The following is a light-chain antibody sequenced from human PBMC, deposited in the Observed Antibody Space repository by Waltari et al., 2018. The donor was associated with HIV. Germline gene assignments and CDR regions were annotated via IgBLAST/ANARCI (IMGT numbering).Light chain of an antibody. Sequence: EIVMTQSPATLSVSPGERATLSCRASQSVSSNLAWYQQKPGQAPRLLIYGGSTRATGFPARFSGSGSGTEFTLTISSLQSEDFAVYYCQQYYNWPRTFGQGTKVEIK. J-gene: IGKJ1*01. V-gene: IGKV3-15*01. CDR2: GGS. CDR3: QQYYNWPRT. CDR1: QSVSSN.